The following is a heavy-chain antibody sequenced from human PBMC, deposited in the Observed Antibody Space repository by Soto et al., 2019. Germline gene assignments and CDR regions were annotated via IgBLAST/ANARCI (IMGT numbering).Heavy chain of an antibody. CDR2: INSDGSVS. V-gene: IGHV3-74*01. J-gene: IGHJ6*03. CDR3: ARGDCVGGTCYSLAGSFYYYMDV. CDR1: GFTFGNYW. D-gene: IGHD2-15*01. Sequence: EVQLVESGGGLVQPGGSLRLSCAASGFTFGNYWMYWVRQAPGKGLVWVSRINSDGSVSSYADSVKGRLTIYRDNVKNTLYLQMDSLRVEDTAVYYCARGDCVGGTCYSLAGSFYYYMDVGGKGTTVTVFS.